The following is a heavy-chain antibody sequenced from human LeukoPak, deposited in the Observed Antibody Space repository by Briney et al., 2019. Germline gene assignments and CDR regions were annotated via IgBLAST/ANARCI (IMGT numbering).Heavy chain of an antibody. CDR3: AGTPVDRTLQLSAFDM. CDR2: IYHSGDT. Sequence: SETLSLTCAVYTGSFSAHCWSWIRQSPGKGLEWIGDIYHSGDTNCNPSLKTRVTMSVDTSKNQFSLKVNSVTAADTAVYYCAGTPVDRTLQLSAFDMWGQGTSVTVSS. D-gene: IGHD1-7*01. CDR1: TGSFSAHC. V-gene: IGHV4-34*01. J-gene: IGHJ3*02.